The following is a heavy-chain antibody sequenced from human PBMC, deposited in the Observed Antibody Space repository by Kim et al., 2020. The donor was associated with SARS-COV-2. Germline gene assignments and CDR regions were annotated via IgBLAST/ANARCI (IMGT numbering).Heavy chain of an antibody. CDR2: INPNSGGT. Sequence: ASVKVSCKASGYTFTGYYMHWVRQAPGQGLEWMGRINPNSGGTNYAQKFQGRVTMTRDTSISTAYMELSRLSSDDTAVYYCAREPPYYDILTGYPTDYYYCYMDVWGKGTTVTVSS. D-gene: IGHD3-9*01. CDR1: GYTFTGYY. J-gene: IGHJ6*03. V-gene: IGHV1-2*06. CDR3: AREPPYYDILTGYPTDYYYCYMDV.